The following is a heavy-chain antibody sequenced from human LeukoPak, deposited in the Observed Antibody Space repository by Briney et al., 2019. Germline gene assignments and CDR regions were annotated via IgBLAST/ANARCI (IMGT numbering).Heavy chain of an antibody. V-gene: IGHV4-34*01. J-gene: IGHJ3*02. CDR3: ARVTYDDYSGGAFDI. CDR2: INHSGST. D-gene: IGHD4-17*01. CDR1: GGSFSGYY. Sequence: PSETLSLTCAVYGGSFSGYYWSWIRQPPGKGLEWIGEINHSGSTNYNPSLKSRVTISVDTSKNQFSLKLSSVTAADTAVYYCARVTYDDYSGGAFDIWGQGTMVTVSS.